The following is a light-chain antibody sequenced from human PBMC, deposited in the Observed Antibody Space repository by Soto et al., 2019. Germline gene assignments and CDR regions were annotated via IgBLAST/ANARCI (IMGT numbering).Light chain of an antibody. CDR1: QTITRW. CDR2: EAS. J-gene: IGKJ5*01. CDR3: QHYNSYPIT. Sequence: DIQMTQSPATLSASVGDRVTITCRASQTITRWLTWYQQKPGKAPRLLIYEASTLQSGVQSRFSGSGSGTEFAITVSGVQHYDVASYYGQHYNSYPITFGQGTRLEIK. V-gene: IGKV1-5*01.